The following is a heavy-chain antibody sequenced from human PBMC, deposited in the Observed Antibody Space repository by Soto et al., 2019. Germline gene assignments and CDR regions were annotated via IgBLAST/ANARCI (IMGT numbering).Heavy chain of an antibody. CDR3: ARVHSSSYHYLDY. V-gene: IGHV3-66*01. CDR1: GFTVSSYR. D-gene: IGHD6-13*01. J-gene: IGHJ4*02. Sequence: EVQLVESGGGLVQPGGSLRLSCAASGFTVSSYRMSWVRQAPGKGLEWVSVIYSAGSADFADSVKGRFTISRDNSKNTLYLQVSSLRAEDTAVYYCARVHSSSYHYLDYWGQGTLVTVSS. CDR2: IYSAGSA.